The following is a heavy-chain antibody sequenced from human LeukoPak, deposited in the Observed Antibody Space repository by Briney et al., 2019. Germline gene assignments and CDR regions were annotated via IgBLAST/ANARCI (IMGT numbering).Heavy chain of an antibody. CDR3: AKDQGDYGHYVVADWGGFDAFDI. D-gene: IGHD4-17*01. V-gene: IGHV3-30*18. CDR2: ISYDGSNK. CDR1: GFTFSSYG. J-gene: IGHJ3*02. Sequence: GRSLRLSCAASGFTFSSYGMHWVRQAPGKGLEWVAVISYDGSNKYYADSVKGRFTISRDNSKNTLYLQMNSLRAEDTAVYYGAKDQGDYGHYVVADWGGFDAFDIWGQGTMVTVSS.